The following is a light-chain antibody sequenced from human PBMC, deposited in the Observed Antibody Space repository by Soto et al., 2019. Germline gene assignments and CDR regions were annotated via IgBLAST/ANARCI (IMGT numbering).Light chain of an antibody. CDR1: QSVSSSY. J-gene: IGKJ3*01. CDR2: GAS. Sequence: EIVLTQSPGTLSLSPGERATLACRASQSVSSSYLAWYQQNPGQAPRLLIYGASSRATAIPDRFSGSGSGTDFTLTISRLEPEDFAVYYCQQYGSSLFTFGPGTKVDIK. CDR3: QQYGSSLFT. V-gene: IGKV3-20*01.